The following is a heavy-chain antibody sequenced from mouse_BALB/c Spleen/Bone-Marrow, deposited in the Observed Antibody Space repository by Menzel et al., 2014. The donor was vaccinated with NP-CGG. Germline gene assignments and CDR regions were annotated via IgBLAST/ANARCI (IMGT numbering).Heavy chain of an antibody. J-gene: IGHJ4*01. CDR3: TIRYYAMGY. CDR2: INPSSAYT. CDR1: GYTFTRYT. V-gene: IGHV1-4*01. Sequence: QVQLKESGAELARPGASVKMSCQASGYTFTRYTMHWEKQRPGRGLEWIGYINPSSAYTNYNQKFKDKATLTADKSSSTAYMQLSSLTSEDSAVYYRTIRYYAMGYWGQGTSVTVSS. D-gene: IGHD1-1*01.